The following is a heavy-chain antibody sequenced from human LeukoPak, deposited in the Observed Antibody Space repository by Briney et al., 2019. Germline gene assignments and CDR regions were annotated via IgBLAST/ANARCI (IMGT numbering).Heavy chain of an antibody. CDR3: ARECIAAGWDY. V-gene: IGHV1-46*01. CDR2: INPSGGST. D-gene: IGHD6-6*01. CDR1: GYMFTSYY. Sequence: GASVKVSCKASGYMFTSYYMHWVRQAPGQGLEWMGIINPSGGSTSYAQKFQGRVTMTRDMSTSTVYMELSSLRSEDTAVYYCARECIAAGWDYWGQGTLVTVSS. J-gene: IGHJ4*02.